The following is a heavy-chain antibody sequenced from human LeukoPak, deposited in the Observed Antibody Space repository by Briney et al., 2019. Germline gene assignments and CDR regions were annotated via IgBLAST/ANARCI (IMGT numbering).Heavy chain of an antibody. CDR2: IYTSGST. CDR1: GGSISSYY. V-gene: IGHV4-4*09. Sequence: KPSETLSLTCTVSGGSISSYYWSWIRQPPGKGLEWIGYIYTSGSTNYNPSLKSRVTISVDTSKNQFSLKLSSVTAADTAVYYCARAQQLPYYGMDVWGQGTTVTVSS. J-gene: IGHJ6*02. CDR3: ARAQQLPYYGMDV. D-gene: IGHD6-13*01.